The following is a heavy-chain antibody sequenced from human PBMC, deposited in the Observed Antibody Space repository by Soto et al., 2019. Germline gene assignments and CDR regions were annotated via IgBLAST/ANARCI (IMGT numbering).Heavy chain of an antibody. Sequence: SETLSLTCTVSGGSISSYYWSWIRQPAGKGLEWIGRIYTSGSTSYNPSLKSRVTMSVDTSKNQFSLKLSSVTAADTAVYYCARNDSEAGRVGNWFDPWGQGTLVTVSS. CDR3: ARNDSEAGRVGNWFDP. D-gene: IGHD2-15*01. CDR2: IYTSGST. CDR1: GGSISSYY. V-gene: IGHV4-4*07. J-gene: IGHJ5*02.